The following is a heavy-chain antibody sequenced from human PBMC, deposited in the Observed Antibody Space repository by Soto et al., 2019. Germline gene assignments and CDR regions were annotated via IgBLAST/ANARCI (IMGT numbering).Heavy chain of an antibody. D-gene: IGHD6-13*01. J-gene: IGHJ4*01. CDR3: ARRGFSSSWYSDY. CDR1: GGSMNSYY. Sequence: PSETLSLTCTISGGSMNSYYWSWIRQPSGKGLEWIGYVYYNGNTNYSPSLKSRVTISVDTSKNQFSLKLGSVTAADTAVYYCARRGFSSSWYSDYWGHGVLVTVS. CDR2: VYYNGNT. V-gene: IGHV4-59*08.